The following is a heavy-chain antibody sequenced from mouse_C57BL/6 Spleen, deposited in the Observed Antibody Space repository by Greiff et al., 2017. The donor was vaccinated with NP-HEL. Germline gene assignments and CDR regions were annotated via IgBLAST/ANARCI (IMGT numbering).Heavy chain of an antibody. D-gene: IGHD3-3*01. Sequence: DVQLQESGPGLVKPSQSLSLTCSVTGYSITSGYYWNWIRQFPGNKLEWMGYISYDGSNNYNPSLKNRISITRDTSKNQFFLKLNSVTTKDTATYYCAREAGDAMDYWGQGTSVTVSS. V-gene: IGHV3-6*01. CDR1: GYSITSGYY. J-gene: IGHJ4*01. CDR2: ISYDGSN. CDR3: AREAGDAMDY.